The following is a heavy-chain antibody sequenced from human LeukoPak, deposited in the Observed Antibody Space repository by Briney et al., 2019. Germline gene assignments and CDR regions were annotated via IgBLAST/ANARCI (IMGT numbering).Heavy chain of an antibody. D-gene: IGHD3-3*01. Sequence: TGGSLRLSCAASGFFFSSYAMHWVRQAPGKGPEWVAVISYDGVNTDYADSVMGRFTISRDNSKNTLYLQMDSLRAEDTAVYYCARCRDYNFWSGSAVDYWGQGTLVTVSS. CDR1: GFFFSSYA. J-gene: IGHJ4*02. V-gene: IGHV3-30-3*01. CDR3: ARCRDYNFWSGSAVDY. CDR2: ISYDGVNT.